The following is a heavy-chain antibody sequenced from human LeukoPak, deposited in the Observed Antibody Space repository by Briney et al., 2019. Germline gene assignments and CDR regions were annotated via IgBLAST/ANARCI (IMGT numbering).Heavy chain of an antibody. CDR1: GGSISSYY. Sequence: PSETLSLTCTVSGGSISSYYWSWIRQPPGKGLEWIGYIYYSGSTNYNPSLKSRVTISVDTSKNQFSLKLSSVTAADTAVYYCARHPQNTIFGVVITSENAFDIWGQGTMVTVSS. V-gene: IGHV4-59*08. CDR3: ARHPQNTIFGVVITSENAFDI. J-gene: IGHJ3*02. D-gene: IGHD3-3*01. CDR2: IYYSGST.